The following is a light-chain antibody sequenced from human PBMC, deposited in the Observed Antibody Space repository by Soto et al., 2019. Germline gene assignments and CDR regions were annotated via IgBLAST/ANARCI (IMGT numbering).Light chain of an antibody. Sequence: DIQLTQSPSFLSASVGDRVTITCRASRGISSYLAWYQQKPGKAPNLLIYAASTLQSGVPSRFSGSGSGTEFTLTISSLQPGDFATYYCQEVNSYPYTFGQGTKLEIK. J-gene: IGKJ2*01. CDR3: QEVNSYPYT. CDR2: AAS. V-gene: IGKV1-9*01. CDR1: RGISSY.